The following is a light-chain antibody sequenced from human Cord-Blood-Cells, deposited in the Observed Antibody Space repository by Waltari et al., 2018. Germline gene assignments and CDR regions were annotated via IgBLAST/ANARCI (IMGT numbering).Light chain of an antibody. V-gene: IGKV3-11*01. J-gene: IGKJ4*01. CDR3: QQRSNWPT. CDR1: QSVSSY. Sequence: TVLTQSPATLSLSPGERATLPCRASQSVSSYLAWYQQKPGQAPRLLIYDASNGATGIPARFSGSGSGTDFTLTISSLEPEDFAVYCCQQRSNWPTFGGGTKVEIK. CDR2: DAS.